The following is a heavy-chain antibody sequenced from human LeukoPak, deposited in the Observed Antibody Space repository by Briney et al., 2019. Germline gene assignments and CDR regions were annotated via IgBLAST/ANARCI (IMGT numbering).Heavy chain of an antibody. D-gene: IGHD2-21*02. CDR3: ARAGHIVVVTRIRDDAFDI. J-gene: IGHJ3*02. V-gene: IGHV3-21*01. Sequence: GGSLRLSCAASGFTFSSYSMNWVRQAPGKGLEWVSSISSSSYIYYADSVKGRFTISRDNAKNSLYLQMNSLRAEDTAVYYCARAGHIVVVTRIRDDAFDIWGQGTMVTVSS. CDR1: GFTFSSYS. CDR2: ISSSSYI.